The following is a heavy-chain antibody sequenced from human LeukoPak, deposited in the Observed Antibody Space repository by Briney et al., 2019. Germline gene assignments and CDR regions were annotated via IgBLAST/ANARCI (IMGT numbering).Heavy chain of an antibody. CDR3: ARVPGSYSSGWYYHDY. J-gene: IGHJ4*02. CDR2: TRRSGTT. D-gene: IGHD6-19*01. V-gene: IGHV4-4*07. CDR1: GGSISTYY. Sequence: SETLSLTCSVSGGSISTYYWNWIRQPAGKGLEWIGRTRRSGTTNYNPSLKSRVTMSADTSKNQLSLKLSSVTAADTAVYYCARVPGSYSSGWYYHDYWGQGTLVTVSS.